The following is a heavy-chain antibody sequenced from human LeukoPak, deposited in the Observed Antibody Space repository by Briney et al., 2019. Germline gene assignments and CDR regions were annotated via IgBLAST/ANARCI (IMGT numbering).Heavy chain of an antibody. CDR2: INSDGSST. Sequence: PGGSLRLSCAASGFTFSSYWMHWVRQAPGKGLVWVSRINSDGSSTSYADSVKGRFTISRDNAKNTLYLQMNSLRAEDTAVYYCARVANWNYGYYYYYMDVWGKGTTVTVSS. D-gene: IGHD1-7*01. CDR3: ARVANWNYGYYYYYMDV. J-gene: IGHJ6*03. V-gene: IGHV3-74*01. CDR1: GFTFSSYW.